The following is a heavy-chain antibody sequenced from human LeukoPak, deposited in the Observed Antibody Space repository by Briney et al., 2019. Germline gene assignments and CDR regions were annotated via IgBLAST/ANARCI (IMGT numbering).Heavy chain of an antibody. J-gene: IGHJ4*02. Sequence: SVKVSCKASGGTFSSYAISWVRQAPGQGLEWMGGIIPIFGTANYAQKFQGRVTITTDESTSTASMELCSLRSEDTAVYYCARSGSSSSSTHYWGQGTLVTVSS. V-gene: IGHV1-69*05. CDR2: IIPIFGTA. CDR1: GGTFSSYA. D-gene: IGHD6-6*01. CDR3: ARSGSSSSSTHY.